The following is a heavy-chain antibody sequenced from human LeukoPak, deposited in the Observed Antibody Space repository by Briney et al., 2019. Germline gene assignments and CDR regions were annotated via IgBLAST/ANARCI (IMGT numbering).Heavy chain of an antibody. Sequence: GGSLRLSCAASGFTFSSDSMNWVRQAPGKGLEWVSYISSSSSTIYYADSVKGRFTISRDNAKNSLYLQMNSLRAEDTAVYYCARDVQRDTMVRGVGDAFDIWGQGTMVTVSS. D-gene: IGHD3-10*01. CDR1: GFTFSSDS. J-gene: IGHJ3*02. CDR3: ARDVQRDTMVRGVGDAFDI. CDR2: ISSSSSTI. V-gene: IGHV3-48*01.